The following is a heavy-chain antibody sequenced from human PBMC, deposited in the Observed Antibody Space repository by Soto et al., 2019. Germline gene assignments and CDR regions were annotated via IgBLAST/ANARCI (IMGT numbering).Heavy chain of an antibody. D-gene: IGHD1-1*01. CDR3: VRDDDNVDNGLDH. CDR2: IPHDGTYQ. V-gene: IGHV3-30*19. Sequence: QVQLVESGGGVVQPGGSLRLSCTASGFTFSSYGMHWVRQAPGKGLQWVAVIPHDGTYQYYLDSVKGRCTISRDNSKDTLYLQMNSLRVEDTAVYYCVRDDDNVDNGLDHWGQGTLVTVSS. J-gene: IGHJ4*02. CDR1: GFTFSSYG.